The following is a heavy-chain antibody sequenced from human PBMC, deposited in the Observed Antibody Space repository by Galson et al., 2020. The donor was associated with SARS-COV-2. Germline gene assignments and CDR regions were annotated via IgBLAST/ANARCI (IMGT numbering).Heavy chain of an antibody. CDR3: PRGFDL. CDR2: IYYSGST. Sequence: ASETLSLTCPVSGGSISSYYWSWIRQPPGKGLEWIGYIYYSGSTNYNPSLKSRVTISVATSKNQFSLKLSSVTAADTAVYYCPRGFDLWGRGTLVTVSS. CDR1: GGSISSYY. V-gene: IGHV4-59*01. J-gene: IGHJ2*01.